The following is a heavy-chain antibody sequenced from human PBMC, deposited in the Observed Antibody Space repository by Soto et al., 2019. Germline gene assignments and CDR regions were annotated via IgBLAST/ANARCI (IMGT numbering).Heavy chain of an antibody. V-gene: IGHV3-23*01. CDR2: ISGSGGST. CDR1: GFTFSSYA. CDR3: AKDTKFVVVVAATYDY. Sequence: EVQLLESGGGLVQPGGSLRLSCAASGFTFSSYAMSWVRQAPGKGLEWVSAISGSGGSTYYADSVKGRFTISRDNSKNTLYLQMNSLIAEDTAVYYCAKDTKFVVVVAATYDYWGQGTLVTVSS. J-gene: IGHJ4*02. D-gene: IGHD2-15*01.